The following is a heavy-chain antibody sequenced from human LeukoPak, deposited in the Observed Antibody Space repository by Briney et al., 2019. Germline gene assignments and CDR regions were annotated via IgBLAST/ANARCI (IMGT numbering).Heavy chain of an antibody. CDR3: AIQGRTYGSGTLDV. Sequence: PGGSLRLSCAASGFTFSSYAMHWVRQAPGKGLDWVAIISYEGITKNYADSVKGRFTISRDNSRNTLFLQMNSLRSEDTAVYYCAIQGRTYGSGTLDVWGKGTTVTVSS. CDR1: GFTFSSYA. V-gene: IGHV3-30*04. D-gene: IGHD3-10*01. CDR2: ISYEGITK. J-gene: IGHJ6*04.